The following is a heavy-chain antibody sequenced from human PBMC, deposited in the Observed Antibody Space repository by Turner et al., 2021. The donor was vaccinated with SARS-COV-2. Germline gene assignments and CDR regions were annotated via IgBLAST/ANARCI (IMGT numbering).Heavy chain of an antibody. CDR3: ANVGSYYFDY. CDR1: GFTFSNSA. V-gene: IGHV3-23*01. CDR2: ISSSGGTT. J-gene: IGHJ4*02. D-gene: IGHD3-10*01. Sequence: VHLLASGGGLVPHGALLRLSCAASGFTFSNSAMSWVGQAPGKGLEWFSTISSSGGTTYYAASVKGRFTISRDNSKNTLYLQMNSLRAGDTALYYCANVGSYYFDYWGQGTLVTVSS.